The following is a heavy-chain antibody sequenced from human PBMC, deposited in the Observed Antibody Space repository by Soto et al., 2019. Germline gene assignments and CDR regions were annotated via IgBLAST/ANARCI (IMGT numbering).Heavy chain of an antibody. J-gene: IGHJ3*02. CDR2: ISYDGSNK. Sequence: PGGSLRLSCAASGFTFSSYGMHWVRQAPGKGLEWVAVISYDGSNKYYADSVKGRFTISRDNSKNTLYLQMNSLRAEDTAVYYCAKGKGATMIDAFDIWGQGTMVTVSS. CDR1: GFTFSSYG. CDR3: AKGKGATMIDAFDI. V-gene: IGHV3-30*18. D-gene: IGHD1-26*01.